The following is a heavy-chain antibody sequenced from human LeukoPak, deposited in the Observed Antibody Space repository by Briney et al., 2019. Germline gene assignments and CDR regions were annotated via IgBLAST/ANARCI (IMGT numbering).Heavy chain of an antibody. CDR2: FSAGSTST. CDR3: AKGDTYYDLLTCFDF. Sequence: PGGSLRLSCAASGFDFSSYGMSWVRQSPGKGLEWVSTFSAGSTSTYYADSVKGRFTISRDNSKNTLYLQMNSLRDEDTAVYYCAKGDTYYDLLTCFDFWGPGALVTVSS. V-gene: IGHV3-23*01. CDR1: GFDFSSYG. D-gene: IGHD3-9*01. J-gene: IGHJ4*02.